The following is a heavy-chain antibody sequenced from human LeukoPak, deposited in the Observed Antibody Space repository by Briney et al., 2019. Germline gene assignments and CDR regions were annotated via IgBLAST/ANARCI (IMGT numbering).Heavy chain of an antibody. CDR1: GFTLDDYA. D-gene: IGHD1-1*01. J-gene: IGHJ6*02. CDR3: AKSGGAGTTLYYYGMDV. CDR2: ISGDGGST. Sequence: GGSLRLSCAASGFTLDDYAMHWVRQAPGKGLEWVSLISGDGGSTYYADSVKGRFTISRDNSKNSLYLQMNSLRTEDTALYYCAKSGGAGTTLYYYGMDVWGQGTTVTVSS. V-gene: IGHV3-43*02.